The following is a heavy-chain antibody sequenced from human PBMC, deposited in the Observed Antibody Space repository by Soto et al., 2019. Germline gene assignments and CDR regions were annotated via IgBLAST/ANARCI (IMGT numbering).Heavy chain of an antibody. CDR3: AHKGGGDRILDY. Sequence: QITLKESGPTLVKPTQTLTLTCTFSGFSLSTSGVGVGWIRQPPGKALEWVALIYWDDAKEYSPSLKSRLTITKDTPQNQVAHTMTNMDPLYTATYYCAHKGGGDRILDYWGQGTLVTVSS. CDR1: GFSLSTSGVG. D-gene: IGHD3-16*01. J-gene: IGHJ4*02. V-gene: IGHV2-5*02. CDR2: IYWDDAK.